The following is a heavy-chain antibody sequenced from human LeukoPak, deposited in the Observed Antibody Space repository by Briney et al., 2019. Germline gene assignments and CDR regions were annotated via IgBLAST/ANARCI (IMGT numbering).Heavy chain of an antibody. CDR3: ARAPRYCSSTSCSGGAFDI. Sequence: SETLSLTCTVSGGSISPYYWSWIRQPPGKGLEWIGYIYYSGSTNYNPSLKSRVTISVDTSKNQFSLKLSSVTAADTAVYYCARAPRYCSSTSCSGGAFDIWGQGTMVTVSS. V-gene: IGHV4-59*08. J-gene: IGHJ3*02. CDR1: GGSISPYY. D-gene: IGHD2-2*01. CDR2: IYYSGST.